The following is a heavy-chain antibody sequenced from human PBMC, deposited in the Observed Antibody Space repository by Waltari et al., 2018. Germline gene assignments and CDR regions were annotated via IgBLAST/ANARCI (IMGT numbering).Heavy chain of an antibody. CDR3: ARDRPTPSSPGDNFDH. CDR2: INEDGHII. J-gene: IGHJ4*02. D-gene: IGHD6-6*01. Sequence: EVQLVESVGGLVQPGGSLRLSCTASGFTFSNYWMHWVRHSPGKGLVWVSRINEDGHIITDADSVNGRFTISRDNAKSTLYLQMNSLRVEDTGLYYCARDRPTPSSPGDNFDHWGPGTLVTVSS. V-gene: IGHV3-74*01. CDR1: GFTFSNYW.